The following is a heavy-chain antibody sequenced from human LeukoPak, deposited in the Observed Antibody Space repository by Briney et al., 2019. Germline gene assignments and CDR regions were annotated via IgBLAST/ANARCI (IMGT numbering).Heavy chain of an antibody. CDR3: VRVATTFDY. V-gene: IGHV3-66*02. CDR2: IYSGGST. Sequence: GGSLRLSCAASGFTFSSYWMSWVRQAPGKGLEWVSVIYSGGSTYYADSVKGRFTISRDNSKNTLYLQMNSLRAEDTAVYYCVRVATTFDYWGQGTLVTVSS. J-gene: IGHJ4*02. CDR1: GFTFSSYW. D-gene: IGHD5-12*01.